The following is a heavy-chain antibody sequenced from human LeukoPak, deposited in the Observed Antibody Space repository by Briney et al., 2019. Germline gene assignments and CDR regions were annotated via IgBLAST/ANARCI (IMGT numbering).Heavy chain of an antibody. CDR2: IYYSGST. J-gene: IGHJ6*02. V-gene: IGHV4-59*12. CDR1: GGSISSYY. CDR3: ARAGLRFLEWLPTPYYYGMDV. Sequence: PSETLSLTCTVSGGSISSYYRSWIRQPPGKGLEWIGYIYYSGSTNYNPSLKSRVTISVDTSKNQFSLKLSSVTAADTAVYYCARAGLRFLEWLPTPYYYGMDVWGQGTTVTVSS. D-gene: IGHD3-3*01.